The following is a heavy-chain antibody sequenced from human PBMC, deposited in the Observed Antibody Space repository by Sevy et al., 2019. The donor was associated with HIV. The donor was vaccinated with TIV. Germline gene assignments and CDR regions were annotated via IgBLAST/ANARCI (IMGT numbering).Heavy chain of an antibody. CDR3: ARDIQHQGGYLDY. J-gene: IGHJ4*02. CDR1: GFTFSSYA. V-gene: IGHV3-30-3*01. D-gene: IGHD2-21*01. CDR2: ISYDGSNK. Sequence: GGSLRLSCVASGFTFSSYAMHWVRQAPGKGLEWVAVISYDGSNKYYADSVKGRFTISRDNSKNTLYLQMNSLRAEDTAVYYCARDIQHQGGYLDYWGQGTLVTVSS.